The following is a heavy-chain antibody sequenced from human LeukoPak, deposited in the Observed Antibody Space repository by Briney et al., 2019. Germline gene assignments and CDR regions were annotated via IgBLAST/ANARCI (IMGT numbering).Heavy chain of an antibody. CDR1: GYTFTIYY. Sequence: GASVTVSCKASGYTFTIYYLHWVRQAPGQGLEWVGRINPNSAGTNYAQKFQGRITMTRDTSISTAYMELNKLTFDDTAVYYCARKDLSGYSSLDYWGQGTLVTVSS. CDR2: INPNSAGT. J-gene: IGHJ4*02. CDR3: ARKDLSGYSSLDY. D-gene: IGHD5-18*01. V-gene: IGHV1-2*06.